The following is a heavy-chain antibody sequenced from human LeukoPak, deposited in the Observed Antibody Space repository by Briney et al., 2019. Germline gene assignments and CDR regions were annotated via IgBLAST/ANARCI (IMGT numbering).Heavy chain of an antibody. CDR2: IRYDGSNK. J-gene: IGHJ4*02. CDR3: AKDGFPFDILTGYYGQFDY. Sequence: GGPLRLSCAASGFTFSSYGTHWVRQAPGKGLEWVAFIRYDGSNKYYADSVKGRFTISRVNSKNTLYLQMNSLRAEDTAVYYCAKDGFPFDILTGYYGQFDYWGQGTLVTVSS. CDR1: GFTFSSYG. V-gene: IGHV3-30*02. D-gene: IGHD3-9*01.